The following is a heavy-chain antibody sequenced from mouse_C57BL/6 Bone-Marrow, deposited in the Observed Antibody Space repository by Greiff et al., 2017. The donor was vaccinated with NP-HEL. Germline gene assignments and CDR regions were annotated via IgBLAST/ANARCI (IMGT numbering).Heavy chain of an antibody. CDR1: GFTFSSYG. Sequence: EVQLVESGGDLVKPGGSLKLSCAASGFTFSSYGMSWVRQTPDKRLEWVATISSGGSYTYYPDSVKGRFTISRDNAKNTLYLQMSSLKSEDTAMYYCARRPLYDYDWDFEVWGTGTTVTVTS. J-gene: IGHJ1*03. CDR2: ISSGGSYT. D-gene: IGHD2-4*01. CDR3: ARRPLYDYDWDFEV. V-gene: IGHV5-6*01.